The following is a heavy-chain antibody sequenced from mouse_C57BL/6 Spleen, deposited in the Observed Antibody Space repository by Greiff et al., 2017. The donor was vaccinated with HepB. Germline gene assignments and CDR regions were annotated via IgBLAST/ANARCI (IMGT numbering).Heavy chain of an antibody. CDR2: IDPETGGT. CDR3: TRSGYYGSSYY. CDR1: GYTFTDYE. J-gene: IGHJ2*01. V-gene: IGHV1-15*01. Sequence: VQLVESGAELVRPGASVTLSCKASGYTFTDYEMHWVKQTPVHGLEWIGAIDPETGGTAYNQKFKGKAILTADKSSSTAYMELRSLTSEDSAVYYCTRSGYYGSSYYWGQGTTLTVSS. D-gene: IGHD1-1*01.